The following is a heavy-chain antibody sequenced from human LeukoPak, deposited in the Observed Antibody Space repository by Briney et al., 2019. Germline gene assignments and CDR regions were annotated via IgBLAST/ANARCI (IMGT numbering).Heavy chain of an antibody. D-gene: IGHD3-16*01. J-gene: IGHJ4*02. CDR3: ARDHGGFDY. CDR1: GYSISSGYY. CDR2: IYHSGST. Sequence: KPSETLSLTCTVSGYSISSGYYWGWIRQPPGKGLEWIGSIYHSGSTYYNPSHKSRVTISVDTSKNQFSLKLSSVTAADTAVYYCARDHGGFDYWGQGTLVTVSS. V-gene: IGHV4-38-2*02.